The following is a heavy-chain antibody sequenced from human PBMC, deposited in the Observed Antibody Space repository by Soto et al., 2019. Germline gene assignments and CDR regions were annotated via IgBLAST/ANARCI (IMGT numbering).Heavy chain of an antibody. CDR3: ARAPDYDILTGDLDY. J-gene: IGHJ4*02. CDR2: INHSEST. D-gene: IGHD3-9*01. Sequence: SETLSLTCAVYGGSFSGYYWSWIRQPPGKGLEWIGEINHSESTNYNPSLKSRVTISVDTSKNQFSLKLSSVTAADTAVYYCARAPDYDILTGDLDYWGQGTLVTVS. CDR1: GGSFSGYY. V-gene: IGHV4-34*01.